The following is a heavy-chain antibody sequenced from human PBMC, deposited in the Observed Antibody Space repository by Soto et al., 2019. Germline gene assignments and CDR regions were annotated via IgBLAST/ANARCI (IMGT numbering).Heavy chain of an antibody. CDR1: GGTFSSYT. CDR2: IIPILGIA. D-gene: IGHD2-15*01. J-gene: IGHJ3*02. CDR3: ASIYCSGGSCYSAGAFDI. Sequence: QVQLVQSGAEVKKPGSSVKVSCKASGGTFSSYTISWVRQAPGQGLEWMGRIIPILGIANYAQKFQGRVTITADKSTSTDYMELSSLRSEDTAVYYCASIYCSGGSCYSAGAFDIWGQGTMVTVSS. V-gene: IGHV1-69*02.